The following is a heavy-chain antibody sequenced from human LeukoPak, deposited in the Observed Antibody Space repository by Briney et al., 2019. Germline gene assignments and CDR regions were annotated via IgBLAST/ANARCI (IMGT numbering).Heavy chain of an antibody. CDR2: IIPIFGTA. CDR3: ARGRSRSYDSSGYYYPPDY. Sequence: SVKVSCKASGGTFSSYAISWVRQAPGQGLEWMGGIIPIFGTANYAQKFQGRVTITADESTSTAYMELSSLRSEDTAVYYCARGRSRSYDSSGYYYPPDYWGQGTLVTVSS. D-gene: IGHD3-22*01. CDR1: GGTFSSYA. J-gene: IGHJ4*02. V-gene: IGHV1-69*13.